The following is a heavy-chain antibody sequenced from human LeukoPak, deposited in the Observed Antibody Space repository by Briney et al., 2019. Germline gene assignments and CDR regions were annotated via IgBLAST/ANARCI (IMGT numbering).Heavy chain of an antibody. Sequence: PSETLSLTCAVSGGSIISGGYSWSWIRQPPGKGLEWIGYIYHSGSTYYNPSLKSRVTISVDRSKNQFSLKLSSVTAADTAVYYCARGLLGSYYWGPPQYLEESPYYFDYWGQGTLVTVSS. V-gene: IGHV4-30-2*01. CDR1: GGSIISGGYS. CDR2: IYHSGST. D-gene: IGHD1-26*01. CDR3: ARGLLGSYYWGPPQYLEESPYYFDY. J-gene: IGHJ4*02.